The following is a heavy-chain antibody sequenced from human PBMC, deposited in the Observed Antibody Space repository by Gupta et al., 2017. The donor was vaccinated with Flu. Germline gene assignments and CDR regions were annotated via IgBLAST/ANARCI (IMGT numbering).Heavy chain of an antibody. Sequence: WAWIRQCPGKGLEWIGYVHSSGNTYYNPALRSRLMMSIDTAKNEFSLEMTSLTAADTAMYYCARRGTYYFDFWGQGALVTVSS. CDR3: ARRGTYYFDF. D-gene: IGHD1-7*01. CDR2: VHSSGNT. J-gene: IGHJ4*02. V-gene: IGHV4-31*02.